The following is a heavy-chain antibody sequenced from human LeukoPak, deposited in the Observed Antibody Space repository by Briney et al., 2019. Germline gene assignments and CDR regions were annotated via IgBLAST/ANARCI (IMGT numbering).Heavy chain of an antibody. D-gene: IGHD6-13*01. Sequence: ASVKVSCKASGYTFTGCGITWVRQAPGQGLNWVGWISVYNGVTNFAQKFQGRVTMTTDTSTNTAYMELSSLRSDDTAVYYCARVWYPPDCFDIWDQGSMVTVSS. V-gene: IGHV1-18*01. CDR1: GYTFTGCG. CDR3: ARVWYPPDCFDI. J-gene: IGHJ3*02. CDR2: ISVYNGVT.